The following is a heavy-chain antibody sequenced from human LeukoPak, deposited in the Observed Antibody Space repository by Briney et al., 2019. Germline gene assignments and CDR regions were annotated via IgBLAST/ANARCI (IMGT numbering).Heavy chain of an antibody. Sequence: GGSLRLSCAVSGFTLSSYSMNWVRHAPGKGLEWVSYIISSSSTIYYADTVKGRFTITRDNAKTSLYLQMNSLRAEDTAVYYCARDGYSGYDTNWFDPWGQGTLVTVSS. V-gene: IGHV3-48*04. CDR3: ARDGYSGYDTNWFDP. CDR2: IISSSSTI. J-gene: IGHJ5*02. D-gene: IGHD5-12*01. CDR1: GFTLSSYS.